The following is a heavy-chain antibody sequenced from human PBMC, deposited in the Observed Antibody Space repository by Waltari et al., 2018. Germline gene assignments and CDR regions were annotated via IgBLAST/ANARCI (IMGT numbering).Heavy chain of an antibody. CDR1: GYTFTGYY. J-gene: IGHJ6*02. CDR2: INPNSGGT. D-gene: IGHD2-15*01. V-gene: IGHV1-2*02. Sequence: QVQLVQSGAEVKKPGASVKVSCKASGYTFTGYYMHWVRQALGQGLEWMGWINPNSGGTNYAQKFQGRVTMTRDTSISTAYMELSRLRSDDTAVYYCARVDGRGPYYYYGMDVWGQGTTVTVSS. CDR3: ARVDGRGPYYYYGMDV.